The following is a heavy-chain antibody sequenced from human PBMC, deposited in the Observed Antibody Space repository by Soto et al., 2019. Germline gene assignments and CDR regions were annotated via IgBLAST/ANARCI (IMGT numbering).Heavy chain of an antibody. CDR2: IIPIFGTA. Sequence: SVKVSCKASGGHFRSYAISWVRQAPGQGLEWMGGIIPIFGTANYAQKFQGRVTITADESTSTAYMELSSLRSEDTAVYYCARGHFWSGPGAEDFQHWGQGTLVTVSS. CDR1: GGHFRSYA. CDR3: ARGHFWSGPGAEDFQH. V-gene: IGHV1-69*13. D-gene: IGHD3-3*02. J-gene: IGHJ1*01.